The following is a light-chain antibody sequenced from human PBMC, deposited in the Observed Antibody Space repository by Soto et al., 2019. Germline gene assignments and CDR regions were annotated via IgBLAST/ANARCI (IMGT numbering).Light chain of an antibody. V-gene: IGKV1-5*03. CDR2: KAS. J-gene: IGKJ1*01. CDR1: QSIDRDY. CDR3: QQYNSYWT. Sequence: TPSHSPLSPSLSYRVAMNCRASQSIDRDYLGWYQQKPGKAPNLLIYKASTLESGVPSRFSGSGSGTEFTLTISSLQPDDFATYYCQQYNSYWTFGQGGKVDI.